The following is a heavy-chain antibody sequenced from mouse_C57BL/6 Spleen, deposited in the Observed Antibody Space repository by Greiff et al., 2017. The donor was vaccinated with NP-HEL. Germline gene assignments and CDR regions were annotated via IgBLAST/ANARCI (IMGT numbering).Heavy chain of an antibody. J-gene: IGHJ4*01. CDR3: ARQVRGPMDY. V-gene: IGHV1-69*01. D-gene: IGHD1-3*01. Sequence: QVHVKQPGAELVMPGASVKLSCKASGYTFTSYWMHWVKQRPGQGLEWIGEIDPSDSYTNYNQKFKGKSTLTVDKSSSTAYMQLSSLTSEDSAVYYCARQVRGPMDYWGQGTSVTVSS. CDR1: GYTFTSYW. CDR2: IDPSDSYT.